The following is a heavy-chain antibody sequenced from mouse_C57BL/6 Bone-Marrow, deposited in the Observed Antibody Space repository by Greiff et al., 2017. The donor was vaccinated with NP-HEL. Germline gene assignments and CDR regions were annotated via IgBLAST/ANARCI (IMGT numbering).Heavy chain of an antibody. J-gene: IGHJ4*01. D-gene: IGHD3-1*01. Sequence: EVQLQQSGPELVKPGASVKISCKASGYTFTDYYMNWVKQSHGKSLEWIGDINPNNGGTSYNQKFKGKATLSVDKSSSTAYMELRSLTSEDSAVYYCARVRRVGPRPYYFAMDYWGQGTSVTVSS. V-gene: IGHV1-26*01. CDR3: ARVRRVGPRPYYFAMDY. CDR2: INPNNGGT. CDR1: GYTFTDYY.